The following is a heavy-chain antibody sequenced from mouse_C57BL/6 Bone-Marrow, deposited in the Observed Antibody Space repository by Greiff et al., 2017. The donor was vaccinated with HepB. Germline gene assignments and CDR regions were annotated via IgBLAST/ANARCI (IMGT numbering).Heavy chain of an antibody. CDR3: AIDYYGSSYGAMDY. J-gene: IGHJ4*01. CDR1: GYSFTGYY. V-gene: IGHV1-31*01. D-gene: IGHD1-1*01. Sequence: VQLQQSGPELVKPGASVKISCKASGYSFTGYYMHWVKQSHGNILDWIGYIYPYNGVSSYNQKFKGKATLTVDQSSSTAYMELRSLTSEDSAVYYCAIDYYGSSYGAMDYWGQGTSVTVSS. CDR2: IYPYNGVS.